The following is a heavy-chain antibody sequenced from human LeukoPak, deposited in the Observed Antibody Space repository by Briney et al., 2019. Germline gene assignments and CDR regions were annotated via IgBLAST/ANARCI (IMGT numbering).Heavy chain of an antibody. V-gene: IGHV4-39*07. CDR2: IYYSGTT. J-gene: IGHJ2*01. Sequence: SETLSLTCTVSGGSISSNSYYWGWIRLPPGKGLESIGSIYYSGTTYYNPSLKSRVSISIDTSKNQFSLKLSSVTAADTAVYYCAREGGDYGGNSQFWYFDLWGRGTLVTVSS. CDR3: AREGGDYGGNSQFWYFDL. D-gene: IGHD4-23*01. CDR1: GGSISSNSYY.